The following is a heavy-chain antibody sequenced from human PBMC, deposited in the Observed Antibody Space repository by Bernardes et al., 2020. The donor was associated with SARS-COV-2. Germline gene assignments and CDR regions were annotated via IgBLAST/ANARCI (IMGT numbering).Heavy chain of an antibody. CDR2: IYPVDSDT. CDR3: ARMLWFGESDFYYGMDV. J-gene: IGHJ6*02. D-gene: IGHD3-10*01. V-gene: IGHV5-51*01. Sequence: GESLKISCQGDGNTFTSYWIVWVRQMPGKGLEWMGIIYPVDSDTKYSPSFQGQVTISADKSITTAYLQWSSLKASDTAIYYCARMLWFGESDFYYGMDVWGQGTTVTVSS. CDR1: GNTFTSYW.